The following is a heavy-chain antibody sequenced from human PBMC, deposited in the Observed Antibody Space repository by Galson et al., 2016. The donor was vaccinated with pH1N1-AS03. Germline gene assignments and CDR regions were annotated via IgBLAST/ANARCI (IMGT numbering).Heavy chain of an antibody. CDR3: ANAHGSGTLGPHYYFYGMDV. V-gene: IGHV3-74*01. CDR1: GYSFSAYW. CDR2: INRDGRTT. D-gene: IGHD3-10*01. Sequence: SLRLSCAASGYSFSAYWMHWVRQVPRKGLVWVSRINRDGRTTNYADSVKGRFTISRDNSKNTLFLQMNSLRPEDTAVYYCANAHGSGTLGPHYYFYGMDVWGQGTTVIVS. J-gene: IGHJ6*02.